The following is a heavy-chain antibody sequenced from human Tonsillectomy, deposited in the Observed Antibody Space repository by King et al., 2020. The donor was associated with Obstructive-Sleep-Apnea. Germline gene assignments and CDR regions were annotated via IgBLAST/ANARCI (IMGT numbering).Heavy chain of an antibody. V-gene: IGHV3-66*01. CDR3: AKGDSSGWSYFDY. Sequence: QLVESGGGLVQPGGSLRLSCAASGFTVIRNYMTWVRQVPGGGVGWVSGIYSGGCTNYADSVKGRFTISRDNSKNTLYLQMNSLRAEDTAAYFCAKGDSSGWSYFDYWGQGTPVTVSS. CDR1: GFTVIRNY. D-gene: IGHD6-19*01. J-gene: IGHJ4*02. CDR2: IYSGGCT.